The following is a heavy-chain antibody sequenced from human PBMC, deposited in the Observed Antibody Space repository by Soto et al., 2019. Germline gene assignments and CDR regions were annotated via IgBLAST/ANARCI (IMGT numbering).Heavy chain of an antibody. CDR1: GGTFSSYT. D-gene: IGHD3-10*01. CDR3: ARRYYGSGPWGMDV. V-gene: IGHV1-69*02. Sequence: QVQLVQSGAEVKKPGSSVKVSCKASGGTFSSYTISWVRQAPGQGLEWMGRIIPILGIANYAQKFQGRVTISADKSTSTAYMELSSLRSGDTAVYYCARRYYGSGPWGMDVWGQGTTVTVSS. CDR2: IIPILGIA. J-gene: IGHJ6*02.